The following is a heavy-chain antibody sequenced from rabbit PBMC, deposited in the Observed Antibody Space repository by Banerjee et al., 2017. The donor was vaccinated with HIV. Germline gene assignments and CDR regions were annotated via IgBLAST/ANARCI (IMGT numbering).Heavy chain of an antibody. J-gene: IGHJ4*01. D-gene: IGHD1-1*01. V-gene: IGHV1S40*01. CDR3: ARDLVAVIGWNFNL. Sequence: QSLEESGGGLVQPGASLTLTCTASGFDFSAYTFMCWVRQAPGKGLEWIACIDTGSRDFTYYASWAKGRFTISKTSSTTVTLQMTSLTAADTATYFCARDLVAVIGWNFNLWGPGTLVTVS. CDR1: GFDFSAYTF. CDR2: IDTGSRDFT.